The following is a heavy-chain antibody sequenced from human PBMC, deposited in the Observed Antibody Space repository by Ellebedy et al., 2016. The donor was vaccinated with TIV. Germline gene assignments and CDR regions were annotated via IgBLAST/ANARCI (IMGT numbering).Heavy chain of an antibody. CDR3: AKDYR. V-gene: IGHV3-7*03. CDR2: IKPDGSET. J-gene: IGHJ4*02. CDR1: GFGFSSYW. Sequence: GESLKISYAASGFGFSSYWMSWVRHLPGKGLEWVANIKPDGSETKYVDFVRGRFTISRDNANNTLYLQMTSLRAEDTAVYFCAKDYRWGQGILVTVSS. D-gene: IGHD3-16*02.